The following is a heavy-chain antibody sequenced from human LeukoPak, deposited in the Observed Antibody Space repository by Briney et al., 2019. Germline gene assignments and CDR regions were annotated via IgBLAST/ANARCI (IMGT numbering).Heavy chain of an antibody. CDR1: GGSISSYY. CDR2: VDYSGST. D-gene: IGHD6-19*01. Sequence: SETLSLTCNVSGGSISSYYWTWIRQPPGKGLEWIGYVDYSGSTNHNPSLKSRVAILVDTSKNQFSLKLTSVTAADTAMYYCARRGGSGRAFDYWGQGILVTVSS. J-gene: IGHJ4*02. CDR3: ARRGGSGRAFDY. V-gene: IGHV4-59*08.